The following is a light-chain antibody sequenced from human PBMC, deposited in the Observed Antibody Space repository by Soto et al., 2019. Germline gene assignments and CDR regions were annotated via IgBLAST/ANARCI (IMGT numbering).Light chain of an antibody. V-gene: IGKV1-27*01. CDR2: AAS. CDR3: QKSNSAPYT. Sequence: DIPMTQSPSSLSASVGDRVTITCRASQGIGNYLAWYQQKPGKVPKLLIYAASTLQSGVPSRFSGSGSGTDFTLTISSLQPEDVATYYCQKSNSAPYTFGQGTNLEIK. CDR1: QGIGNY. J-gene: IGKJ2*01.